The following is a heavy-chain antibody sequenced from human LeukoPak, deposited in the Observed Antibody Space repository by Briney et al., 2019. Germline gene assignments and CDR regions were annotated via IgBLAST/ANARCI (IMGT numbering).Heavy chain of an antibody. V-gene: IGHV1-3*01. CDR2: INAGNGNT. Sequence: ASVKVSCRASGYTFTSYAMHWVRQAPGQRLEWMGWINAGNGNTKYSKKFQGRVTITRDTSASTAYMELRSLRSEDTAVYYCASGEYCSGGSCYPSYYFDYWGQGTLVTVSS. J-gene: IGHJ4*02. CDR1: GYTFTSYA. D-gene: IGHD2-15*01. CDR3: ASGEYCSGGSCYPSYYFDY.